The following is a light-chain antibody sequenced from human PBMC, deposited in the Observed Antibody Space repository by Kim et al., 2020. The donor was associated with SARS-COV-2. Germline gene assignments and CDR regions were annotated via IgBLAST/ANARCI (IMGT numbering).Light chain of an antibody. CDR1: QDINNY. Sequence: ASVGDRVTISCRASQDINNYLAWYQHKPGKAPNLLIYSASVLQVGVPSRFSGSGSGTDFTLTISNLQPEDVATYYCQRYYSAPWTFGQGTKVDIK. V-gene: IGKV1-27*01. CDR3: QRYYSAPWT. CDR2: SAS. J-gene: IGKJ1*01.